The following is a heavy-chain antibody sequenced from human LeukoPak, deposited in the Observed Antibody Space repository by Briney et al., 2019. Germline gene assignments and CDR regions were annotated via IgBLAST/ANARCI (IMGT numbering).Heavy chain of an antibody. CDR3: ARFGVSAGADS. CDR1: GGSGSSDS. J-gene: IGHJ5*01. Sequence: SETLSLTCTVSGGSGSSDSWSWIRQPPGQGLEWIGYISYSGSTSYNPSLKSRVTISGDTSKTQFSLKLSSVTAADTAVYYCARFGVSAGADSWGQGILVTVSS. V-gene: IGHV4-59*02. CDR2: ISYSGST. D-gene: IGHD2-21*02.